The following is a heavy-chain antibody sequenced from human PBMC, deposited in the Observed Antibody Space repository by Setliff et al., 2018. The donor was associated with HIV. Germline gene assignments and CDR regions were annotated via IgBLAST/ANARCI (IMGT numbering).Heavy chain of an antibody. V-gene: IGHV3-21*01. CDR3: VRDYRWLNWFFDL. D-gene: IGHD6-19*01. Sequence: GGSLRLSCAASGFIFSSHSMNWVRQAPGKGLEWVSSISRSGDEIHYADSVKGRFTISRDNTKYSLYLQMNKVRAEDTAVYFCVRDYRWLNWFFDLWGRGTLVTVSS. CDR1: GFIFSSHS. CDR2: ISRSGDEI. J-gene: IGHJ2*01.